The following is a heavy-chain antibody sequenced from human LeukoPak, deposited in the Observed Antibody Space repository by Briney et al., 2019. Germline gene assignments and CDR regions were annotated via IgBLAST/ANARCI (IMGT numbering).Heavy chain of an antibody. Sequence: SETLSLTCAVSGGSVSGSSNYWGWIRQPPGKGLEWIGSIYYSGSTYYNPSLKSRVTISVDTSKNQFSLKLSSVTAADTAVYYCARVGGATPFDYWGQGTLVTVSS. CDR2: IYYSGST. D-gene: IGHD1-26*01. V-gene: IGHV4-39*07. J-gene: IGHJ4*02. CDR3: ARVGGATPFDY. CDR1: GGSVSGSSNY.